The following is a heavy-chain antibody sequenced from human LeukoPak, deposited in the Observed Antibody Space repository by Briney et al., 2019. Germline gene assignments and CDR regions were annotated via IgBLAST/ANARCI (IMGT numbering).Heavy chain of an antibody. Sequence: GESLKISCQGSGYNFTNYWILWVRQMPGKGLEWLGIIYPDESDNRYSPSFRGQVTMSADQSVTTAYLYWRSLKASDSAIYYCARQRTVIPAAPSDYWGQGTLVTVAS. D-gene: IGHD2-2*01. V-gene: IGHV5-51*01. CDR1: GYNFTNYW. J-gene: IGHJ4*02. CDR3: ARQRTVIPAAPSDY. CDR2: IYPDESDN.